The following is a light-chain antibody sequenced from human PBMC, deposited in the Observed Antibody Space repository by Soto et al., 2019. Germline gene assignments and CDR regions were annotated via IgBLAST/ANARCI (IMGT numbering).Light chain of an antibody. CDR1: QGINNH. Sequence: DIRMTQSPPSLSASVGDKITITCRASQGINNHLAWYQQKPGEVPKLLIYAASTLQSGVSSRFSGSGSGTVFTLTINSLQPEDVGSYYCQKYNSVPRTFGQGTKVEIK. V-gene: IGKV1-27*01. J-gene: IGKJ1*01. CDR2: AAS. CDR3: QKYNSVPRT.